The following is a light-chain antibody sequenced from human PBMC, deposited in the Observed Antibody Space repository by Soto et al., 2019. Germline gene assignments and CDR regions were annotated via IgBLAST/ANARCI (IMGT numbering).Light chain of an antibody. CDR3: SSYTDSRTYVI. CDR2: EVS. CDR1: SSDIGDYNY. J-gene: IGLJ2*01. Sequence: QSVLTQPASMSGSPGQSITISCTGTSSDIGDYNYVSWYQQQPGKAPKLMIYEVSNRPSGVSNRFSGSKSGNTASLTISGLQAEDEADYYCSSYTDSRTYVIFGGGTKVTVL. V-gene: IGLV2-14*01.